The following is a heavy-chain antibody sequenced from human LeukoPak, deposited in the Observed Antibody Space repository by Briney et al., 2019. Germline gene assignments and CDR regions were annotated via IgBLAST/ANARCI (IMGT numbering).Heavy chain of an antibody. D-gene: IGHD5-12*01. CDR1: VATFSNCR. V-gene: IGHV1-69*13. CDR3: AIYLSGYTSDWNDGFDF. Sequence: GASVKLSFKASVATFSNCRVSWVWQAPRQGFGWLGGGIPVLGTANWAPRFQGRLTVTSEETTSTVYMDLSSVGVEDAVFYYCAIYLSGYTSDWNDGFDFWGQGTMVTVSS. CDR2: GIPVLGTA. J-gene: IGHJ3*01.